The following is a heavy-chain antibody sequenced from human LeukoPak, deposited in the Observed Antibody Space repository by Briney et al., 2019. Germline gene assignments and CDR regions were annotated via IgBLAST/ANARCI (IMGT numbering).Heavy chain of an antibody. CDR3: ARTYSGYDFGAFDI. CDR2: IYYSGST. Sequence: PSETLFLTCTVSGYSISSGYYWGWIRQPPGKGLEWTGYIYYSGSTNYNSSLKSRVTISVDTTKNQFSLKLSSVTAADTALYYCARTYSGYDFGAFDIWGQGTKVTVSS. D-gene: IGHD5-12*01. CDR1: GYSISSGYY. V-gene: IGHV4-61*01. J-gene: IGHJ3*02.